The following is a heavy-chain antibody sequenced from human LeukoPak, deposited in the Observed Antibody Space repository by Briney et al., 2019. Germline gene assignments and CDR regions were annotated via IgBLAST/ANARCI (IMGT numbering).Heavy chain of an antibody. CDR2: INPNSGGT. CDR3: TRGTYYDSSGYSGVRLFDY. Sequence: ASVKISCKASGYTITDYYIHWVRQAPGQGLEWMGWINPNSGGTNYAQKFQGRVTMTSDTSISTAYMELSRLRSDDTALYYCTRGTYYDSSGYSGVRLFDYWGQGTPVTVPS. D-gene: IGHD3-22*01. V-gene: IGHV1-2*02. CDR1: GYTITDYY. J-gene: IGHJ4*02.